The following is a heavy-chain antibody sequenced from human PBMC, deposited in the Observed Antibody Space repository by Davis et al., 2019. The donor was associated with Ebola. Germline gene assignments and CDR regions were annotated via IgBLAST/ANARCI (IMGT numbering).Heavy chain of an antibody. CDR2: ISSSGRTI. CDR1: GFTFSDYY. CDR3: ARDWYYYDSSGYLYQYYSMDV. D-gene: IGHD3-22*01. Sequence: PGGSLRLSCAASGFTFSDYYMSWIRQAPGKGLEWVSHISSSGRTIYYADSVKGRFTISRDNAKNSLYLQMNSLRAEDTAVYYCARDWYYYDSSGYLYQYYSMDVWGQGTTVTVSS. J-gene: IGHJ6*02. V-gene: IGHV3-11*01.